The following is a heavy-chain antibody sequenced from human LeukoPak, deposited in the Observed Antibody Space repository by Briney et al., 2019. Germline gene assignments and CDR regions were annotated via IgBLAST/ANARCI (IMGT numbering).Heavy chain of an antibody. D-gene: IGHD3-10*01. J-gene: IGHJ6*03. CDR1: GGSISSYY. CDR3: ARGGYYYGSGSYLYYYYMDV. Sequence: SETLSLTCTVSGGSISSYYWSWIRQPPGKGLEWIGYIYCSGSTNYNPSLKSRVTISVDTSKNQFSLKLSSVTAADTAVYYCARGGYYYGSGSYLYYYYMDVWGKGTTVTVSS. CDR2: IYCSGST. V-gene: IGHV4-59*01.